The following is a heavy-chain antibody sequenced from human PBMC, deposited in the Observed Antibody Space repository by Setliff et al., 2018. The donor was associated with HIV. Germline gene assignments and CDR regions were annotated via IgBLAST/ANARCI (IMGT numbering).Heavy chain of an antibody. CDR3: AFGGGWLHDY. CDR1: GFTFSNYW. D-gene: IGHD3-10*01. Sequence: GGSLRLSCAASGFTFSNYWMHWVRQAPGKGLVWVSRINSDGSTTNYADSVKGRFTISSDKAKNTVYLQMNSLRAEDTAVYYCAFGGGWLHDYWGQGTLVTVSS. CDR2: INSDGSTT. V-gene: IGHV3-74*01. J-gene: IGHJ4*02.